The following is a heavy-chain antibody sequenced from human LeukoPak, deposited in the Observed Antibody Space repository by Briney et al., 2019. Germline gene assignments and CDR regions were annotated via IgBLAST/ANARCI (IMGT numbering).Heavy chain of an antibody. J-gene: IGHJ3*02. Sequence: KSAETLSLTCAVYGGSFSGYYWSWIRQPPGKGLEWIGEINHSGSTNYNPSLKSRVTISVDTSKNQFSLKLSSVTAADTAVYYCAGAGANWGSKYAFDIWGQGTMVTVSS. CDR3: AGAGANWGSKYAFDI. D-gene: IGHD7-27*01. CDR1: GGSFSGYY. V-gene: IGHV4-34*01. CDR2: INHSGST.